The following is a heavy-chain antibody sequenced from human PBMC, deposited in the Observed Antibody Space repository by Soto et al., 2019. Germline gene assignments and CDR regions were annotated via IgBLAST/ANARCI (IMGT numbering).Heavy chain of an antibody. V-gene: IGHV1-69*06. CDR1: GGTFSSYA. Sequence: SVKVSCKASGGTFSSYAISWVRQAPGQGLEWMGGIIPIFGTANYAQKFQGRVTITADKSTSTAYMELSSLRSEGTAVYYCAIDSGYSSSWYLYYWGQGTLLTVFS. D-gene: IGHD6-13*01. J-gene: IGHJ4*02. CDR2: IIPIFGTA. CDR3: AIDSGYSSSWYLYY.